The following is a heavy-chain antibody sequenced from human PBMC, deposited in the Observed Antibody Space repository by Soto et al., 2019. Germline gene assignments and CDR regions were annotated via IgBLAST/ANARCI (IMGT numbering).Heavy chain of an antibody. D-gene: IGHD3-9*01. J-gene: IGHJ4*02. CDR3: ARDISRKVDS. CDR1: GDSVSSNSAA. Sequence: LSQTLSLTCAVSGDSVSSNSAAWNWIRQSPSRGLEWLGRTYYRSKWYSDYAVSVKSRITINSDTSKNQFSLQLNSVTPEDTAVYYCARDISRKVDSWGQGTPVTVSS. CDR2: TYYRSKWYS. V-gene: IGHV6-1*01.